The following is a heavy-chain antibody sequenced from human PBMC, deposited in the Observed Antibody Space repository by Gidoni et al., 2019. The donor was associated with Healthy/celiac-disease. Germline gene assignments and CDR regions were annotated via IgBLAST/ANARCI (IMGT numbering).Heavy chain of an antibody. CDR2: IIPIFGTA. V-gene: IGHV1-69*06. CDR1: GGTFSSYA. D-gene: IGHD3-9*01. CDR3: AREAILTPPRDYYYYYGMDV. J-gene: IGHJ6*02. Sequence: QLQLVQSGAEVKKPGSSVKVSCKASGGTFSSYAISCVRQAPGQGLEWMGGIIPIFGTANYAQKFQGRVTITADKATSIVYMELSSLRSEDTAVYYCAREAILTPPRDYYYYYGMDVWGQGTTVTVSS.